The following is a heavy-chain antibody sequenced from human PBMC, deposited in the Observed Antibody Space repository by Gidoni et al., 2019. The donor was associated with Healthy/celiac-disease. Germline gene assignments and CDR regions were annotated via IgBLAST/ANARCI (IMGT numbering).Heavy chain of an antibody. D-gene: IGHD6-13*01. CDR2: IYTSGST. J-gene: IGHJ6*03. V-gene: IGHV4-4*07. CDR1: GGPLSSYY. CDR3: ARDRGIAAAAPYYYYYMDV. Sequence: QVQLQESGPGLVKPSETLSLPCTVSGGPLSSYYWSWIRQPAGKGLEWIGRIYTSGSTNYNPSLKSRVTMSVDTSKNQFSLKLSSVTAAVTAVYYCARDRGIAAAAPYYYYYMDVWGKGTTVTVSS.